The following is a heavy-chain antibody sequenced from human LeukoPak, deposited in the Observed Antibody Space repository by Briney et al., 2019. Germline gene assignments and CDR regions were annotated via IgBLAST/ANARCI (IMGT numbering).Heavy chain of an antibody. CDR2: IYYSGST. CDR1: GGSINSSSYY. Sequence: PSETLSLTCTVSGGSINSSSYYWGWIRQPPGKGLEWIGSIYYSGSTYYNPSLKSRVTISVDTSKNQFSLKLSSVTAADTAVYYCARLSGYYYYMDVWGKGTTVTVSS. CDR3: ARLSGYYYYMDV. V-gene: IGHV4-39*01. D-gene: IGHD3-10*01. J-gene: IGHJ6*03.